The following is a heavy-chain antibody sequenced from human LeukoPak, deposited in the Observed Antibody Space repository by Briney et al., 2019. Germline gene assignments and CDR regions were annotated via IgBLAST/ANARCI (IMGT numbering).Heavy chain of an antibody. V-gene: IGHV3-15*01. J-gene: IGHJ6*02. D-gene: IGHD4-23*01. CDR2: IKSKTDGGTT. Sequence: PGGSLRLSCAASGFTFSNAWMSWVRQAPGKGLEWVGRIKSKTDGGTTDYAAPVKGRFTISRDDSKNTLYLQMNSLKTEDTAVYYCTTASKYGGSKLDYYYYYGMDVWGQGTTVTVSS. CDR1: GFTFSNAW. CDR3: TTASKYGGSKLDYYYYYGMDV.